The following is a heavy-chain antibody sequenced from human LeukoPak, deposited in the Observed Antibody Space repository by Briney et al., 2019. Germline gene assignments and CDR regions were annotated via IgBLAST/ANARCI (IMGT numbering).Heavy chain of an antibody. D-gene: IGHD6-6*01. CDR3: AREVSSFRRSGWFDP. J-gene: IGHJ5*02. V-gene: IGHV1-69*13. CDR2: IIPIFGTA. CDR1: GGTFSSYA. Sequence: SVTVSCKASGGTFSSYAISWVRQAPGQGLEWMGGIIPIFGTANYAQKFQGRVTITADESTSTAYMELSSLRSEDTAVYYCAREVSSFRRSGWFDPWGQGTLVTVSS.